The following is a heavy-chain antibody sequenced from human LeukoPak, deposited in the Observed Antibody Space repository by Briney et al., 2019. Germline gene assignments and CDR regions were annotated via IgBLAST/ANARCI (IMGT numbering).Heavy chain of an antibody. D-gene: IGHD4-17*01. V-gene: IGHV3-21*01. Sequence: GGSLRLSCAASGFTFSSYSMNWVRQAPGKGLEWVSSISSSSSYIYYADSVKGRFTISRDNAKNSLYLQMNSLRAEDTAVYYCARHGVTSDPRFDYWGQGTLVTVSS. CDR1: GFTFSSYS. J-gene: IGHJ4*02. CDR3: ARHGVTSDPRFDY. CDR2: ISSSSSYI.